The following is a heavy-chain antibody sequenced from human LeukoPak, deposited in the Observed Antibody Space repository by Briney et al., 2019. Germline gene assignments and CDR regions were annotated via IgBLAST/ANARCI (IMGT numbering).Heavy chain of an antibody. J-gene: IGHJ4*02. CDR1: GGSISSRSHY. V-gene: IGHV4-39*07. D-gene: IGHD3-3*02. Sequence: NSSETLSLTCTVSGGSISSRSHYWGWIRQPPGKGLEWIGNIYNSGITYYNPSLKSRVTMSVDTSKNQFSLKLSSVTAADTAVYYCARSRGHFWSGSYYFDYWGQGTLVTVSS. CDR3: ARSRGHFWSGSYYFDY. CDR2: IYNSGIT.